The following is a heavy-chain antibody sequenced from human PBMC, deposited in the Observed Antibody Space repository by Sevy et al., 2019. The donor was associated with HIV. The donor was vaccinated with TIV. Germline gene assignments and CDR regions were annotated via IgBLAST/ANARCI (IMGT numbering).Heavy chain of an antibody. Sequence: ASVKVSCKASGYTFTSYGISWVRQAPGQGLEWMGWISAYNGNTNYAQKLQGRVTMTTDTSTSTAYMELRSLRSDDTAVYYCARVPPGGAVAGTWYYYYYMDVWGTGTTVTVSS. J-gene: IGHJ6*03. CDR2: ISAYNGNT. CDR1: GYTFTSYG. V-gene: IGHV1-18*01. D-gene: IGHD6-19*01. CDR3: ARVPPGGAVAGTWYYYYYMDV.